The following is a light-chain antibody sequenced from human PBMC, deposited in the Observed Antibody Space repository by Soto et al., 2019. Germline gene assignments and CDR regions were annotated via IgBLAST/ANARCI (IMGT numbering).Light chain of an antibody. Sequence: IQITQSPSTLSTYVGDRVTITCRASQSLSSRLAWYQQIPGKAPKLLIYDAFSLQSGVPSRFSGSGSGTEFSLTISSLQPDDFATYYCQQYNSYPRTFGQGTKVDIK. J-gene: IGKJ1*01. CDR2: DAF. V-gene: IGKV1-5*01. CDR1: QSLSSR. CDR3: QQYNSYPRT.